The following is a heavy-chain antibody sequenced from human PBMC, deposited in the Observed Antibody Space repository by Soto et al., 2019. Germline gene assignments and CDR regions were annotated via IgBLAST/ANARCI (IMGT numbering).Heavy chain of an antibody. J-gene: IGHJ4*02. CDR1: GFTFSSYS. CDR3: ARDRSHFGYCSSTSCYGGFDY. D-gene: IGHD2-2*01. V-gene: IGHV3-21*01. CDR2: ISSSSSYI. Sequence: EVQLVESGGGLVKPGGSLRISCAASGFTFSSYSMNWVRQAPGKGLEWVSSISSSSSYIYYADSVKGRFTISRDNAKNSLYLQMNSLRAEDTAVYYCARDRSHFGYCSSTSCYGGFDYWGQGTLVTVSS.